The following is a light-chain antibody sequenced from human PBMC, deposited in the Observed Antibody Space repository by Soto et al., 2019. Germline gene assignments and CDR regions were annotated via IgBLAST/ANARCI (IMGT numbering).Light chain of an antibody. V-gene: IGKV3-15*01. CDR1: QSVSSN. J-gene: IGKJ1*01. Sequence: EIVMTQSPATLSVPPGERATLSCRASQSVSSNLAWYQQKPGQAPRLLIYGASTRATGIPARFSGSGSGTEFTLTISSLQSEDFAVYYCQQYNNWPPVTFGQGTKVEIK. CDR2: GAS. CDR3: QQYNNWPPVT.